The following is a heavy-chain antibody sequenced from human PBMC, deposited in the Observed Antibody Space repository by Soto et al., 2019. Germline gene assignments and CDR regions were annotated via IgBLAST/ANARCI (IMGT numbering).Heavy chain of an antibody. CDR3: AKGVVTMVRGVIITSHGMDV. J-gene: IGHJ6*02. D-gene: IGHD3-10*01. CDR1: GFTFSSYA. Sequence: GGSLRLSCAASGFTFSSYAMSWVRQASGKGLEWVSAISGSGGSTYYADSVKGRFTISRDNSKNTLYLQMNSLRAEDTAVYYCAKGVVTMVRGVIITSHGMDVWGQGTTVTVSS. V-gene: IGHV3-23*01. CDR2: ISGSGGST.